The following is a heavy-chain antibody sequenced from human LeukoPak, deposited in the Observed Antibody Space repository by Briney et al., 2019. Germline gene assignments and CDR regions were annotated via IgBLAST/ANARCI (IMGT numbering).Heavy chain of an antibody. CDR2: IYYRGST. Sequence: SETLYLTCTVSGGSISSYYWSWIRQPPGKGQERIGYIYYRGSTNYNPSLKSRVTISVDTSKNQFSLKMSSVTAADTAVYYCATFYCSSTSCYTYYFDYWGQGTLVTVSS. CDR3: ATFYCSSTSCYTYYFDY. J-gene: IGHJ4*02. D-gene: IGHD2-2*02. CDR1: GGSISSYY. V-gene: IGHV4-59*12.